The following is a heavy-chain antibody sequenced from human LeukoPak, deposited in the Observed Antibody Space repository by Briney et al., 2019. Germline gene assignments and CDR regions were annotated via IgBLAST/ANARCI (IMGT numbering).Heavy chain of an antibody. D-gene: IGHD3-22*01. J-gene: IGHJ3*02. CDR1: GYTFTSYG. CDR3: ARAALRYYYDSSAVDAFDI. V-gene: IGHV1-18*01. CDR2: ISAYNGNT. Sequence: ASVKVSCKASGYTFTSYGISWVRQAPGQGLEWMGWISAYNGNTNYAQKPQGRVTMTTDTSTSTAYMELSSLRSEDTAVYYCARAALRYYYDSSAVDAFDIWGQGTMVTVSS.